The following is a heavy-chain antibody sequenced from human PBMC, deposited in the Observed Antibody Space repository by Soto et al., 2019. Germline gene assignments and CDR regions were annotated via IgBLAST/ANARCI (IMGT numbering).Heavy chain of an antibody. J-gene: IGHJ4*02. CDR2: IVP. V-gene: IGHV1-69*01. CDR3: ARDLNWALDY. CDR1: GGTFGRNT. D-gene: IGHD7-27*01. Sequence: QVHLVQSAAEEKKPGSSVRVSCTVSGGTFGRNTIVWVRQAPEQGLECMGHIVPKYAQKFQGRVTFTADESTTTAYMDLSSLTSEDTAVYFCARDLNWALDYWGQGTLVTVSS.